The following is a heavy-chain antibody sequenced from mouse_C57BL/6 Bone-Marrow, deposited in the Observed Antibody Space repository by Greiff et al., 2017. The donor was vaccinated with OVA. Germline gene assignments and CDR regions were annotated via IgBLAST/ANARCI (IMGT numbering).Heavy chain of an antibody. CDR2: FYPGSGSI. CDR1: GYTFTEYT. CDR3: ARHEDGYGGFAY. J-gene: IGHJ3*01. D-gene: IGHD2-2*01. V-gene: IGHV1-62-2*01. Sequence: QVQLKESGAELVKPGASVKLSCKASGYTFTEYTIHWVKQRSGQGLEWIGWFYPGSGSIKYNEKFKDKATLTADKSSSTVYMELSRLTSEDSAVDVCARHEDGYGGFAYWGQGTLVTVSA.